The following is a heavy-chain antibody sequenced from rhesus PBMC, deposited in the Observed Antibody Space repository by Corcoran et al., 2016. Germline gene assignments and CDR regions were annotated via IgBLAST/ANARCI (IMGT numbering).Heavy chain of an antibody. Sequence: QVQLQESGPGLVKPSETLSLTCAVSGYSISSGYYWGWIRHPPGKGLEYIGYISVSSGSTYYNPSLKGRVTMSKDTSKNQFSLKLSSVTAADTAVYYCARRYSSWSTAYFDYWGQGVLVTVSS. D-gene: IGHD6-13*01. CDR3: ARRYSSWSTAYFDY. CDR1: GYSISSGYY. V-gene: IGHV4-99*01. J-gene: IGHJ4*01. CDR2: ISVSSGST.